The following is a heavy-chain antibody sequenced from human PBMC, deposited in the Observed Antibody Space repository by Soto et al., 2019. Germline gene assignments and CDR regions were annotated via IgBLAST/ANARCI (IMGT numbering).Heavy chain of an antibody. Sequence: SETLSLTCAVYGGSFSGYYWSWIRQPPGKGLEWIGEINHSGSTNYNPSLKSRVTRSVITSKNHFSLKLRSVTAADTAVYYGARRTDIVVVPAVKGGPNWLDPWGQGTLVTVSS. CDR2: INHSGST. J-gene: IGHJ5*01. CDR3: ARRTDIVVVPAVKGGPNWLDP. CDR1: GGSFSGYY. D-gene: IGHD2-2*01. V-gene: IGHV4-34*01.